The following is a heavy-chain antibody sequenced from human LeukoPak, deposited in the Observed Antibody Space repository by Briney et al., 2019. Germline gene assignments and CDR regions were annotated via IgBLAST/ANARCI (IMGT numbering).Heavy chain of an antibody. CDR1: GYTFTSYG. D-gene: IGHD2-21*01. CDR3: ASLFAGGGDYYFDY. Sequence: APVKVSCKASGYTFTSYGISWVRQAPGQGLEWMGWISAYNGNTNYAQKLQGRVTMTTDTSTSTAYMELRSLRSDDTAVYYCASLFAGGGDYYFDYWGQGTLVTVSS. V-gene: IGHV1-18*01. CDR2: ISAYNGNT. J-gene: IGHJ4*02.